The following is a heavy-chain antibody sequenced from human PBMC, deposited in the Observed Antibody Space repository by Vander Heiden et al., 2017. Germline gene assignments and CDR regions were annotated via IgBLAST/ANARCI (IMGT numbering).Heavy chain of an antibody. CDR1: GGSISGSNHY. D-gene: IGHD4-17*01. J-gene: IGHJ4*02. CDR3: ASGYGAIDD. Sequence: QFQLQEPGPRMAMPSETPSLTCTVSGGSISGSNHYWGWIRQAPGERLEWIGNFYHRGSTYYTSSLKSRVTISVDTSKNQFSLMLTSVTAADTAFYYCASGYGAIDDWGQGQLVTVSS. V-gene: IGHV4-39*01. CDR2: FYHRGST.